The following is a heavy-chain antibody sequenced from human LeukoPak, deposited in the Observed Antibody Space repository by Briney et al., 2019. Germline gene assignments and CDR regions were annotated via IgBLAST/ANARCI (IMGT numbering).Heavy chain of an antibody. Sequence: PGGSLRLSCAASGFTFTSYWMSWVRQAPGKGLEWVANIKQDGSEKYYVDSVKGRFTISRDNAKNSLYLQMNSLRAEDTAVYYCARDATVVTLLSYYYYYMDVWGKGTTVTVSS. CDR1: GFTFTSYW. CDR3: ARDATVVTLLSYYYYYMDV. D-gene: IGHD4-23*01. CDR2: IKQDGSEK. V-gene: IGHV3-7*01. J-gene: IGHJ6*03.